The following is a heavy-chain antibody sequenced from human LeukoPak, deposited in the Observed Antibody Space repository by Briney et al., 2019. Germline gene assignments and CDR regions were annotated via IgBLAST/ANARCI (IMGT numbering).Heavy chain of an antibody. D-gene: IGHD4-23*01. Sequence: ASVKVSCKASGCTFSSYAISWVRQAPGQGLEWMGGIIPIFGTANYAQKFQGRVTITADESTSTAYMELSSLRSEDTAVYYCARVSGYGGIYYYYMDVWGKGTTVTVSS. V-gene: IGHV1-69*13. CDR1: GCTFSSYA. CDR2: IIPIFGTA. J-gene: IGHJ6*03. CDR3: ARVSGYGGIYYYYMDV.